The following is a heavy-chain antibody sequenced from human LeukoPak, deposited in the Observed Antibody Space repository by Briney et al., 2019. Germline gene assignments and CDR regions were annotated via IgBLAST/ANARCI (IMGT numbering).Heavy chain of an antibody. D-gene: IGHD2-2*01. CDR1: GFTSGNYW. Sequence: QPGGSLRLSCAASGFTSGNYWINWVRQAPGKGLVWVSRVHSDGSITNYADSVKGRFSISRDSAKNTLYLQMSSLRSEDTAVYYCTREQEDCTGTTCYRAFDVWGQGTMVTVS. V-gene: IGHV3-74*01. J-gene: IGHJ3*01. CDR2: VHSDGSIT. CDR3: TREQEDCTGTTCYRAFDV.